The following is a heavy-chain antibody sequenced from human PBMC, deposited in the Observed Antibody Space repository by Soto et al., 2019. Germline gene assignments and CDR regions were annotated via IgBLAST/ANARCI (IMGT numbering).Heavy chain of an antibody. V-gene: IGHV3-23*01. CDR2: ISSSGGNT. D-gene: IGHD6-13*01. J-gene: IGHJ5*02. CDR3: AREDAAAGMENWFDP. Sequence: PGGSLRLSCAASGFTFSTYAMSWVRQAPGKGLEWVSTISSSGGNTYYTDSVKGRFTISRDNSKNTLYLQMNSLRAEDTAVYYCAREDAAAGMENWFDPWGQGTLVTVS. CDR1: GFTFSTYA.